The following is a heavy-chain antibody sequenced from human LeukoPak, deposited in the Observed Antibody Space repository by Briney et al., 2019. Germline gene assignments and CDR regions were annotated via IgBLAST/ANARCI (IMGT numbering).Heavy chain of an antibody. CDR3: AKAGSTKRYYYYYYMDV. V-gene: IGHV3-30*18. CDR2: ISYDGSNK. Sequence: GGSLRLSCAASGFTFSSYGMHWVRQAPGKGLEWVAVISYDGSNKYYADSVKGRFTISRDNSKSTLYLQMNSLRAEDTAVYYCAKAGSTKRYYYYYYMDVWGKGTTVTVSS. J-gene: IGHJ6*03. CDR1: GFTFSSYG. D-gene: IGHD5/OR15-5a*01.